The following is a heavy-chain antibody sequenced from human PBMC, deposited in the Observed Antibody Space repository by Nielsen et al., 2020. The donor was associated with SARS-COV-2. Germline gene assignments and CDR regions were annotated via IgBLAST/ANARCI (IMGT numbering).Heavy chain of an antibody. Sequence: GGSLRLSCAASGFTFNTYGMNWVRQAPGKGLEWISYISDDNTIFYADSVKGRFTISRDNAKNTLYLQMNSLRAEDTAVYYCVRGLFGAYDYWGQGALVTVSS. D-gene: IGHD4-17*01. V-gene: IGHV3-48*04. CDR2: ISDDNTI. CDR1: GFTFNTYG. CDR3: VRGLFGAYDY. J-gene: IGHJ4*02.